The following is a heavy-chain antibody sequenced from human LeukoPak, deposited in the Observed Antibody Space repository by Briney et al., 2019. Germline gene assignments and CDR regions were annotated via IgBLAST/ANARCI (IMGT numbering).Heavy chain of an antibody. CDR1: GFTFSSYS. CDR3: ARDRRSCSGGSCYRTNWFDP. V-gene: IGHV3-21*01. Sequence: PGGSLRLSCAASGFTFSSYSMNWVRQAPGKGLEWVSSISSSSSYIYYADSVKGRFTISRDNAKNSLYLQMNSLRAEDTAVYYCARDRRSCSGGSCYRTNWFDPWGQGTLVTVSS. CDR2: ISSSSSYI. D-gene: IGHD2-15*01. J-gene: IGHJ5*02.